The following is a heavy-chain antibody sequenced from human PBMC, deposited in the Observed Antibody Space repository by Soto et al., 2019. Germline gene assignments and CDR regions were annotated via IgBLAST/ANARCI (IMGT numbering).Heavy chain of an antibody. CDR3: ERGDIVAIFGMDV. Sequence: QVQLVQSGAEVKKPGASVKVSCKASGYTFSSYYMHWVRQAPGQGLEWMGIINPTGGSTTYAQKFQGRVTMTMDTSTSTVYMELSSLISEDTAVYYCERGDIVAIFGMDVWGQGTTVTVSS. CDR2: INPTGGST. CDR1: GYTFSSYY. J-gene: IGHJ6*02. V-gene: IGHV1-46*01. D-gene: IGHD5-12*01.